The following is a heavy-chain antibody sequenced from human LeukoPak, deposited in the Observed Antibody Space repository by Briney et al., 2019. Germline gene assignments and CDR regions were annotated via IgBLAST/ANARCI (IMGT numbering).Heavy chain of an antibody. CDR2: INPNSGGT. Sequence: GASVKVSCKASGYTFTGYYIHWVRQAPGQGLEWMGWINPNSGGTNYAQKFQGRVTMTRDTSISTAYMDLSRLRSDDTAVIYCAREHDYGDYLDIWGQGTMVTVSS. V-gene: IGHV1-2*02. J-gene: IGHJ3*02. CDR3: AREHDYGDYLDI. D-gene: IGHD4-17*01. CDR1: GYTFTGYY.